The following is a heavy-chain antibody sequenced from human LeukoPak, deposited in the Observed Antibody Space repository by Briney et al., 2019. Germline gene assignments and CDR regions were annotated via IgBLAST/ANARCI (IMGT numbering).Heavy chain of an antibody. CDR3: ARSVYGSATSSPRDALAG. V-gene: IGHV3-23*01. D-gene: IGHD5/OR15-5a*01. Sequence: GGSLRLSCAVSGFTFSSYAMSWVRRAPGKGLEWVSGIGGSGTSTYYADSVKGRFAISRDNSKNTVYLQMNCLRAEGTAVYHCARSVYGSATSSPRDALAGGGQGSAVTVSS. J-gene: IGHJ3*01. CDR2: IGGSGTST. CDR1: GFTFSSYA.